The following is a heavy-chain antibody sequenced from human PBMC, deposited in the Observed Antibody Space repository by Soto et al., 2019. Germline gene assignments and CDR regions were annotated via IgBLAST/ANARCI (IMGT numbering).Heavy chain of an antibody. J-gene: IGHJ4*02. CDR2: INSDNGNT. D-gene: IGHD3-22*01. Sequence: GASVKVSCKASGYTFSNSGISWVRQAPGQGLEWLGWINSDNGNTNYAQHLQGRVTLTTDTSTSTAYMDLRSLRSEDTAVYYCARYYYDSSGYYRDYWGQGTLVTVSS. CDR3: ARYYYDSSGYYRDY. CDR1: GYTFSNSG. V-gene: IGHV1-18*01.